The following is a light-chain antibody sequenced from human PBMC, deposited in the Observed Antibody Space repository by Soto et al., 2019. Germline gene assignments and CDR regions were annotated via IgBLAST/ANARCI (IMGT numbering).Light chain of an antibody. V-gene: IGKV1-5*01. CDR1: QSISSW. CDR3: QQYNSYLFT. Sequence: DIQMTQSPSTLSASVGDRVTITCRASQSISSWLAWYQQKPGKAPKLLIYDASSLESGVPSRFSGSGSGTEFTLTISSLQLDNFAPYYCQQYNSYLFTFGPGTKVDIK. CDR2: DAS. J-gene: IGKJ3*01.